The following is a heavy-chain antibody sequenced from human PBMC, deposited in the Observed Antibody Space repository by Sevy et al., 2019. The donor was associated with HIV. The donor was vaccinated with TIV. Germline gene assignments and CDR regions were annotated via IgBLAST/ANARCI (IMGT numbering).Heavy chain of an antibody. Sequence: GESLKISCAASGFTFSSYSMNWVRQAPGKGLEWVSYISSSSSTIYYADSVKGRFTISRDNAKNSLDLQMNSLRDEDTAVYYCARALVSSTVADYYYYGMDVWGQGTTVTVSS. V-gene: IGHV3-48*02. CDR3: ARALVSSTVADYYYYGMDV. D-gene: IGHD2-2*01. CDR1: GFTFSSYS. CDR2: ISSSSSTI. J-gene: IGHJ6*02.